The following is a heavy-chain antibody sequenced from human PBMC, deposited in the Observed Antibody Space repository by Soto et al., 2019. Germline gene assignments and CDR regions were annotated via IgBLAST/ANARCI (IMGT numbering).Heavy chain of an antibody. J-gene: IGHJ4*02. CDR3: ATDIVVVPATLSFLDY. CDR1: GYTSTSYY. Sequence: ASVKVSCKASGYTSTSYYMHWVRQAPGQGLEWMGIINPSGGSTTYAQQFQGRVTMTRDTSTSTVYMEPSSLRSDDTAVYYCATDIVVVPATLSFLDYWGQGTLVTVSS. V-gene: IGHV1-46*03. CDR2: INPSGGST. D-gene: IGHD2-2*01.